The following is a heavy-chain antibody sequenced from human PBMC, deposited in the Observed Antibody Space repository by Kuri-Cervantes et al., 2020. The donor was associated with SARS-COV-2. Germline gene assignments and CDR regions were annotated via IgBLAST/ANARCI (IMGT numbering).Heavy chain of an antibody. V-gene: IGHV3-13*01. CDR2: IGTAGDT. J-gene: IGHJ4*02. CDR3: ARRASPYSGSYFGVGLFDY. CDR1: GFTFSSYD. Sequence: GGSLRLSCAASGFTFSSYDMHWVRQATGKGLEWVSAIGTAGDTYYPGSVKGRFTISRENAKNSLYLQMNSLRAGDTAVYYCARRASPYSGSYFGVGLFDYWGQGTLVTVSS. D-gene: IGHD1-26*01.